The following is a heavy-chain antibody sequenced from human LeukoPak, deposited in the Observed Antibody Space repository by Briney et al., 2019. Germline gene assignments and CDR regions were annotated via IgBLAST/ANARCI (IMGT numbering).Heavy chain of an antibody. J-gene: IGHJ6*02. D-gene: IGHD6-19*01. CDR1: GGSISSSSYY. V-gene: IGHV4-39*02. CDR2: IYYSGST. Sequence: PSETLSLTCTVSGGSISSSSYYWGWIRQPPGKGLEWIGSIYYSGSTYYNPSLKSRVTISVDTSKNQFSLKLSSVTAADTAVYYCARDRIAVAGRYYYYYGMDVWGQGTTVTVSS. CDR3: ARDRIAVAGRYYYYYGMDV.